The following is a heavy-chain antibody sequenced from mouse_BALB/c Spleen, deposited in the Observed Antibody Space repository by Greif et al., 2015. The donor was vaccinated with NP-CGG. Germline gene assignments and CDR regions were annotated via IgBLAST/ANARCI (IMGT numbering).Heavy chain of an antibody. CDR1: GYTFTSYV. V-gene: IGHV1-14*01. D-gene: IGHD4-1*01. Sequence: EVQLQQSGPELVKPGASVKMSCKASGYTFTSYVMHWVKQKPGQGLEWIGYINPYNDGTKYNEKFKGKATLTSDKSSSTAYMELSSLTSEDSAVYYCARGGVGLYYYAMDYWGQGASVTVSS. CDR3: ARGGVGLYYYAMDY. CDR2: INPYNDGT. J-gene: IGHJ4*01.